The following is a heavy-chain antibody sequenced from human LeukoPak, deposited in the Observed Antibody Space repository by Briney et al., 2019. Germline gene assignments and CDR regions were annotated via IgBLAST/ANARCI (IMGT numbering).Heavy chain of an antibody. Sequence: ASVKVSCKASGYTFTGHYIHWVRQAPGQGLEWMGWIHPNSGGTNYAQKFQGRVTMTRDTSISTAYMELSRLRSDDTAVYYCARDDCGGDCYYAKKWFDSWGQGTLVTVSS. CDR1: GYTFTGHY. CDR3: ARDDCGGDCYYAKKWFDS. J-gene: IGHJ5*01. D-gene: IGHD2-21*02. CDR2: IHPNSGGT. V-gene: IGHV1-2*02.